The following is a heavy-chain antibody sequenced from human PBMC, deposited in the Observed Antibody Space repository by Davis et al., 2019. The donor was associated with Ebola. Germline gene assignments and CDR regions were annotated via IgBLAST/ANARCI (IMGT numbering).Heavy chain of an antibody. V-gene: IGHV4-34*01. CDR2: INHSGST. Sequence: MPSETLSLTCAVYGGSFSGYYWSWIRQPPGKGLEWIGEINHSGSTNYNPSLKSRVTISVDTSKNQFSLKLSSVTAADTAVYYCARGTVTDAFDIWGQGTMVTVSS. CDR1: GGSFSGYY. CDR3: ARGTVTDAFDI. D-gene: IGHD4-17*01. J-gene: IGHJ3*02.